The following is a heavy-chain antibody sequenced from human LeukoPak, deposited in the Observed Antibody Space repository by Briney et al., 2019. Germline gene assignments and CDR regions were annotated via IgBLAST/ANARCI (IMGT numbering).Heavy chain of an antibody. CDR1: GFTFSTYA. Sequence: GSLRLSCAASGFTFSTYAMSWVRQAPGKGLEWVSAISNSGSSTYCADSVKGRFTISRDTSKNTLYLQMNSLRAEDTAVYYCARDDAGMDVWGQGTTVTVSS. J-gene: IGHJ6*02. CDR2: ISNSGSST. CDR3: ARDDAGMDV. V-gene: IGHV3-23*01.